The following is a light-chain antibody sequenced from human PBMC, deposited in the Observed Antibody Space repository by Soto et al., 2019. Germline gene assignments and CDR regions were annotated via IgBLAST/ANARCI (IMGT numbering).Light chain of an antibody. CDR1: SSDVGGYNY. J-gene: IGLJ2*01. Sequence: QSALTQPPSASGSPGQSVAISCTGTSSDVGGYNYVSWYQQNPGKAPKLMIYEVSKRPSGVPDRFSGSKSGNTASLTVSGLQAEDEADYYCSSYAGSNAVVFGGGTKVTVL. CDR3: SSYAGSNAVV. V-gene: IGLV2-8*01. CDR2: EVS.